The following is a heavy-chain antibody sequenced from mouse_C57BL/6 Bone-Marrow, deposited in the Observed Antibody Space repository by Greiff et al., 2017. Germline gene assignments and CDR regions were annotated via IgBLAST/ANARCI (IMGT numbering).Heavy chain of an antibody. CDR3: AAPFTYGICTVDY. CDR2: IHPSDSDT. CDR1: GYTFTSYW. D-gene: IGHD5-1*01. J-gene: IGHJ2*01. Sequence: QVQLQQPGAELVKPGASVKVSCKASGYTFTSYWMHWVKQRPGQGLEWIGRIHPSDSDTNYNQKFKGKATLTVDKSSSTAYMQRSSLTSADSAVYSCAAPFTYGICTVDYWGQGTTLTVSS. V-gene: IGHV1-74*01.